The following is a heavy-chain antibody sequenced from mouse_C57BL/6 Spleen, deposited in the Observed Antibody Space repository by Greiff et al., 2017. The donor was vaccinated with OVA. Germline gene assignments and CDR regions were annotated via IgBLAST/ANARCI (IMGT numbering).Heavy chain of an antibody. Sequence: VQLQQSGPELVKPGASVKISCKASGYAFSSSWMNWVKQRPGKGLEWIGRIYPGDGDTNYNGKFKGKATLTADKSSSTAYMQLSSLTSEDSAVYFCERLWNAMDYWGQGTSVTVSS. D-gene: IGHD1-1*02. CDR1: GYAFSSSW. V-gene: IGHV1-82*01. CDR3: ERLWNAMDY. J-gene: IGHJ4*01. CDR2: IYPGDGDT.